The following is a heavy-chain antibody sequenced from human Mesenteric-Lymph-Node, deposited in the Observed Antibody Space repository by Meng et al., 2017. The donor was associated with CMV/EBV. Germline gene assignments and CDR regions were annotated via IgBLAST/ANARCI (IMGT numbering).Heavy chain of an antibody. V-gene: IGHV3-23*03. CDR3: ARSLTNTIRGVMGF. CDR1: GFTFSSYW. Sequence: GESLKISCAASGFTFSSYWMHWVRQAPGKGLVWVSVVYYGSISTYYADSVKGRFTISRDDSKNTLYLQMNSLRAEDTAMYYCARSLTNTIRGVMGFWGQGTLVTVSS. J-gene: IGHJ4*02. D-gene: IGHD3-16*01. CDR2: VYYGSIST.